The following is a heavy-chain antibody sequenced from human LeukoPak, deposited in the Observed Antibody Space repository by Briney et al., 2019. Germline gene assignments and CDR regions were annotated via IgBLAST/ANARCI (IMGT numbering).Heavy chain of an antibody. D-gene: IGHD2-8*01. Sequence: GGSLRLSCAASGFTFSIYWMHWVRRAPGEGVVLVSRVNSDGSSTNYADSVKGRFTISRANAKNTRYLQMNSLSAEDTAVDYCAREINGYFDLWGRGTLVTVSS. J-gene: IGHJ2*01. CDR2: VNSDGSST. CDR3: AREINGYFDL. V-gene: IGHV3-74*01. CDR1: GFTFSIYW.